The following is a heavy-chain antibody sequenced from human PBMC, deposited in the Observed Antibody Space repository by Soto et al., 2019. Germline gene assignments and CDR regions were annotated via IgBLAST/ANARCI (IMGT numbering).Heavy chain of an antibody. V-gene: IGHV1-3*01. Sequence: ASVKVSCKTSGYPFPSFEVHWIRQAPGQRPEWMGGISNAGSGNTKYSQKFQDRLTITGDKRATTVYMALSSLTSEDTATYYCARESNHYQDFFQNWGQGTQVTVSA. CDR1: GYPFPSFE. J-gene: IGHJ4*02. CDR2: ISNAGSGNT. CDR3: ARESNHYQDFFQN. D-gene: IGHD2-2*01.